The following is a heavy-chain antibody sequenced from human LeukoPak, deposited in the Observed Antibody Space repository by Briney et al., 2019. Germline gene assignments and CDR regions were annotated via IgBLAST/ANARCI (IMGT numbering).Heavy chain of an antibody. V-gene: IGHV4-59*01. J-gene: IGHJ4*02. D-gene: IGHD5/OR15-5a*01. CDR3: ARAPPVSYYFDY. Sequence: SETLSLTCTVSGGSISSYYWSWIRQPPGKGLEWIGYIYYSGSTNYNPSLKSRVTISVDTSKNRFSLKLSSVTAADTAVYYCARAPPVSYYFDYWGQGTLVTVSS. CDR1: GGSISSYY. CDR2: IYYSGST.